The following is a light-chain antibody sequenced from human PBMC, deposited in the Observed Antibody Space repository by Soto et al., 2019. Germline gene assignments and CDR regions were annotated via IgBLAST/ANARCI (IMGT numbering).Light chain of an antibody. J-gene: IGKJ5*01. V-gene: IGKV1-39*01. CDR3: QQSYRIPLT. CDR1: QSISSY. Sequence: DIQMTQSPSSLSASAGDRVTITCRASQSISSYLNWYQQTPGKAPKLLIYAASILQSGVPSRFSGSGAGTEFTLNISSLQPEDLATYYCQQSYRIPLTFGQGTRLEIK. CDR2: AAS.